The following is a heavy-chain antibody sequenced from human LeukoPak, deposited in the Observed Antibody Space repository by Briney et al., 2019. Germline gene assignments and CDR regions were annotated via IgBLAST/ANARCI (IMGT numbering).Heavy chain of an antibody. CDR1: GYSFTSHW. CDR2: IAPGDSYT. J-gene: IGHJ4*02. Sequence: HGESLKISCKGSGYSFTSHWIAWVRQMPGKGLEWMGIIAPGDSYTNYSPSFQGHVTISADKSISTAYLQWCSLKASDTAMYYCARHLSHIVVVTVPFDYWGQGTLVTVSS. D-gene: IGHD2-21*02. CDR3: ARHLSHIVVVTVPFDY. V-gene: IGHV5-51*01.